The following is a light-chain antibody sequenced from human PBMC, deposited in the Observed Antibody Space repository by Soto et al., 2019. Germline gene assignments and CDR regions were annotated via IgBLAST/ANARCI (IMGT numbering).Light chain of an antibody. J-gene: IGLJ2*01. V-gene: IGLV2-14*01. CDR3: SSYTSRKKGV. CDR2: GVD. CDR1: SSDVGGYDH. Sequence: QSALTQPASVSGSPGQSITISCSGTSSDVGGYDHVSWYQHQPGRAPKLLIFGVDNRPSGVSDRFSGSKSGNTASLTIFGLREEDEADYYCSSYTSRKKGVFGGGTKLTVL.